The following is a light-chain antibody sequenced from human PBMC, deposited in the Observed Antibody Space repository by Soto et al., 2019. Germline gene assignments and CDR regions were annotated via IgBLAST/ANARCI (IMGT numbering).Light chain of an antibody. CDR2: DDN. J-gene: IGLJ1*01. Sequence: QSALTQPASVSGSPGQSITISCTGTSSDVGAYKYVSWYQQHPGKAPKLLIYDDNKRPSGIPDRFSGSKSGTSATLGITGFQTGDEADYYCGSWDSSLSAYVFGTGTKLTVL. CDR3: GSWDSSLSAYV. V-gene: IGLV1-51*01. CDR1: SSDVGAYKY.